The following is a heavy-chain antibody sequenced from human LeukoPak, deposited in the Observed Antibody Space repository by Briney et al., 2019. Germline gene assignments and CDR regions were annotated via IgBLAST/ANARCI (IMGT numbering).Heavy chain of an antibody. CDR3: TRDWGPLWFWELLSFDY. Sequence: PGRSLRLSCTASGFTFGDYAMSWFRQAPGKGLEWVGFIRSKAYGGTTEYAASVKGRFTISRDDSKSIAYLQMNSLKTEDTAVYYCTRDWGPLWFWELLSFDYWGQGTLVTVSS. J-gene: IGHJ4*02. V-gene: IGHV3-49*03. CDR1: GFTFGDYA. D-gene: IGHD3-10*01. CDR2: IRSKAYGGTT.